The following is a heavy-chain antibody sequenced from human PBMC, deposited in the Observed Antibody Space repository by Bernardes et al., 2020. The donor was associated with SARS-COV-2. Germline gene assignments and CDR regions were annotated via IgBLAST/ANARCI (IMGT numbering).Heavy chain of an antibody. D-gene: IGHD1-1*01. CDR3: VRGPASVPGVNWYPMDV. CDR1: GFTFSSYA. CDR2: IGGGAGGNT. Sequence: GGSLRLSCAASGFTFSSYAMTWVRLPPGKGLEWVSHIGGGAGGNTNYAGSVKGRFIVSRDNSKNILYLQMNSLRAEDTAVYYCVRGPASVPGVNWYPMDVWGQGTTVTVSS. V-gene: IGHV3-23*01. J-gene: IGHJ6*02.